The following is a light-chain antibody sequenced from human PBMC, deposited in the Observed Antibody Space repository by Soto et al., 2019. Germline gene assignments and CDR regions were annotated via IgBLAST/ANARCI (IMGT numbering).Light chain of an antibody. CDR2: DAS. V-gene: IGKV3-11*01. CDR1: QSVSSF. J-gene: IGKJ4*01. Sequence: EIVLTQSPATLSLSPGKGATLSCRASQSVSSFLAWYQQKPGQAPRLLIYDASNRATGIPARFSGSGSGTDFTLTISSLEPEDFAVYYCQQRSNWPLTFGGGTKVEIK. CDR3: QQRSNWPLT.